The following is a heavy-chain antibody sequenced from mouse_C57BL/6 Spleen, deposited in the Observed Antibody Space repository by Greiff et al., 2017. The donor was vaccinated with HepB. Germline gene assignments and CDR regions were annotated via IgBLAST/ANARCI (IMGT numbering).Heavy chain of an antibody. CDR1: GFSFNTYA. V-gene: IGHV10-1*01. J-gene: IGHJ3*01. CDR3: VGEHQGWFAY. CDR2: IRSKSNNYAT. Sequence: EVQLVESGGGLVQPKGSLKLSCAASGFSFNTYAMNWVRQAPGKGLEWVARIRSKSNNYATYYADSVKDRFTISRDDSESMLYLQMNNLKTEDTAMYYCVGEHQGWFAYWGQGTLVTVSA.